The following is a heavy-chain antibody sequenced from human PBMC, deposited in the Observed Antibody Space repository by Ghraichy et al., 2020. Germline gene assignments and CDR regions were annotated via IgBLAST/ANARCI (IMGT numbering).Heavy chain of an antibody. CDR1: GVSINIYY. CDR3: ARGVRVRGINYYSMDV. D-gene: IGHD3-10*01. J-gene: IGHJ6*02. V-gene: IGHV4-59*01. CDR2: IDYTGTT. Sequence: ETLSLTCSVSGVSINIYYWTWIRQLPGKGLEWIGIIDYTGTTNYNPSLKNRVTISLDTSKNQFSLKLTSVTAADTAVYYCARGVRVRGINYYSMDVWGQGTTVTVSS.